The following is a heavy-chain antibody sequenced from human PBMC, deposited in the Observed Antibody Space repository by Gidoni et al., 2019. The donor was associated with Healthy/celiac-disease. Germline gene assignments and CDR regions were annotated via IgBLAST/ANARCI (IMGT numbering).Heavy chain of an antibody. CDR3: AKDRTISYDRTLRPFDY. V-gene: IGHV3-23*01. D-gene: IGHD3-22*01. CDR1: GFTFSSYA. J-gene: IGHJ4*02. Sequence: EVQLLASGGGLVQPGGSLRLSCAASGFTFSSYAMSWVRQAPGKGLEWVSAISGSGGSTYYADSVKGRFTISRDNSKNTLYLQMNSLRAEDTAVYYCAKDRTISYDRTLRPFDYWGQGTLVTVSS. CDR2: ISGSGGST.